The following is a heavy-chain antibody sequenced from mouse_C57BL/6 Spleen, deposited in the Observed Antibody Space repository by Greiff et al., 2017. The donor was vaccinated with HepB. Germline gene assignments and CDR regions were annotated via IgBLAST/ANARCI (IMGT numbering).Heavy chain of an antibody. CDR3: TITTVKGYFDY. J-gene: IGHJ2*01. CDR1: GFNIKDYY. D-gene: IGHD1-1*01. Sequence: VQLQQSGAELVRPGASVKLSCTASGFNIKDYYMHWVKQRPEQGLEWIGRIDPEDGDTEYAPKFQGKATMTADTSSNTAYLQLSSLTSEDTAVYYCTITTVKGYFDYWGQGTTLTVSS. CDR2: IDPEDGDT. V-gene: IGHV14-1*01.